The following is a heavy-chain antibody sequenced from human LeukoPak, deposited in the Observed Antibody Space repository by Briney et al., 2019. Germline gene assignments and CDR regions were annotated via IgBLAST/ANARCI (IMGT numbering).Heavy chain of an antibody. Sequence: GGSLRLSCAASGFTFSSYSMNWVRQAPGKGLEWVSAISGSGGSTYYADSVKGRFTISRDNSKNTLYLQMNSLRAEDTAVYYCAKHLAYGSGSYEGYFDYWGQGTLVTVSS. CDR2: ISGSGGST. J-gene: IGHJ4*02. CDR1: GFTFSSYS. D-gene: IGHD3-10*01. V-gene: IGHV3-23*01. CDR3: AKHLAYGSGSYEGYFDY.